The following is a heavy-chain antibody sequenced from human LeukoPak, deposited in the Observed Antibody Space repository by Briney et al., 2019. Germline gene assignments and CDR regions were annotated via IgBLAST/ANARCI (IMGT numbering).Heavy chain of an antibody. Sequence: SVKVSCKASGGTFSSYAISWVRQAPGQGLEGMGRIIPVLGITNYAQKFQGRVTITADKATSTADMELSSLRAEDTAVYYCARGGGRWLQLSVADSYGMDVWGRGTTVTVSS. V-gene: IGHV1-69*04. D-gene: IGHD5-24*01. CDR1: GGTFSSYA. J-gene: IGHJ6*02. CDR2: IIPVLGIT. CDR3: ARGGGRWLQLSVADSYGMDV.